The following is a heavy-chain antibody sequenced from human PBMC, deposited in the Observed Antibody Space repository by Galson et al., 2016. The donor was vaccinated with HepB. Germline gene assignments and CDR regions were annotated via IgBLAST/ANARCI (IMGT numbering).Heavy chain of an antibody. V-gene: IGHV4-59*12. J-gene: IGHJ4*02. CDR1: GGSIRNYY. CDR2: ISYTGTT. CDR3: ARGATVIVFGVYFDY. D-gene: IGHD4-11*01. Sequence: SETLSLTCTVSGGSIRNYYWSWLRQPPGKRLEWIAYISYTGTTKYNPSLTSRVSMSVDESKNQFSLTLRSVTAADTAIYYCARGATVIVFGVYFDYWGQGTLVTVSS.